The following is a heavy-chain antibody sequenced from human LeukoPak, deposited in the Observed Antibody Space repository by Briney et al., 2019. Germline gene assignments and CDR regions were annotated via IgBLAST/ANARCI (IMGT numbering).Heavy chain of an antibody. D-gene: IGHD4-17*01. CDR3: AKNSVTHLRTWSFDY. CDR2: ISYDGSNK. CDR1: GFTFSSYG. J-gene: IGHJ4*02. Sequence: GGSLRLSCAASGFTFSSYGMHWVRQAPGKGLEWVAVISYDGSNKYYADSVKGRFTISRDNSKNTLYLQMNSLRAEDTAVYYCAKNSVTHLRTWSFDYWGQGTLVTVSS. V-gene: IGHV3-30*18.